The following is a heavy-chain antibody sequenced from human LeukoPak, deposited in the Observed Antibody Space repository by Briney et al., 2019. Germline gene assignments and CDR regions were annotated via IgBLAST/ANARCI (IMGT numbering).Heavy chain of an antibody. CDR3: ARAPTTVAPYYYYYYYMDV. V-gene: IGHV1-8*03. CDR2: MNPNRGST. Sequence: ASVKASCKASGYTFTSYDINWVRQATGQGLEWMGWMNPNRGSTGYAQKFQGRVTITRNTSISTAYMELSSLRSEDTAVYYCARAPTTVAPYYYYYYYMDVWGKGTTVTVSS. CDR1: GYTFTSYD. D-gene: IGHD4-23*01. J-gene: IGHJ6*03.